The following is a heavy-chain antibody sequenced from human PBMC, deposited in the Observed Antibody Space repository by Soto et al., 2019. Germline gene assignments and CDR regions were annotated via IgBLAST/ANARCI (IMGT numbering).Heavy chain of an antibody. CDR3: ERSHGGY. V-gene: IGHV4-59*01. Sequence: PSETLSLTCTVSGDSISTYYWSWIRQPPGKGLEWIGFFYNGGSTDYNPSLKSRVTISGDTSKNQVSLKLTSVTAADTAVYFCERSHGGYWGQGILVTVSS. D-gene: IGHD4-17*01. CDR1: GDSISTYY. CDR2: FYNGGST. J-gene: IGHJ4*02.